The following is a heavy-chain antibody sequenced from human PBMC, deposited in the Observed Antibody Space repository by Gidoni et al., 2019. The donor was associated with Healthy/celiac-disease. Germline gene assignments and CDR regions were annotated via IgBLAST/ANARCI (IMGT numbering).Heavy chain of an antibody. CDR3: ARDPMGAPLGYYGMDV. D-gene: IGHD1-26*01. J-gene: IGHJ6*02. CDR1: GFPFSSYA. CDR2: ISYDGSNK. Sequence: QVQLVESGGGVVQPGRSLRLSCAASGFPFSSYAMHWVRQAPGKGLEWVAVISYDGSNKYYADSVKGRFTISRDNSKNTLYLQMNSLRAEDTAVYYCARDPMGAPLGYYGMDVWGQGTTVTVSS. V-gene: IGHV3-30-3*01.